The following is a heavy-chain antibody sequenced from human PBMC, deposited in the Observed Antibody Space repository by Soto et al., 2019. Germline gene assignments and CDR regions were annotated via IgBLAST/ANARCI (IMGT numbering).Heavy chain of an antibody. CDR2: INHSGST. CDR1: GESISGYY. Sequence: SETMSLTCAVYGESISGYYSNYISQSPGKGLEWIGEINHSGSTNYNPSLKSRVTISVDTSKNQFSLKLSSVTAADTAVYYCARGGYGDSYYFDYWVQGTLVTVSS. J-gene: IGHJ4*02. V-gene: IGHV4-34*01. D-gene: IGHD4-17*01. CDR3: ARGGYGDSYYFDY.